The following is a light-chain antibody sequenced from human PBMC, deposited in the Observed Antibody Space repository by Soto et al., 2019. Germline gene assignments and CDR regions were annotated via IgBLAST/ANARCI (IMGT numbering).Light chain of an antibody. Sequence: EIVLTQSPGTLSLSPGERATLSCRASQSIRSNYLAWYQQKPGQAPRLLIYGASTRATGIPARFSGSGSGTEFTLTISSLQSEDFAVYYCQQYDNWPPAWTFGQGTKVDI. V-gene: IGKV3-15*01. CDR1: QSIRSN. J-gene: IGKJ1*01. CDR2: GAS. CDR3: QQYDNWPPAWT.